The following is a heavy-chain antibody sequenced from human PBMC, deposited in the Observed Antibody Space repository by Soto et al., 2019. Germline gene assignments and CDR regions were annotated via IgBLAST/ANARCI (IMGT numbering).Heavy chain of an antibody. CDR3: ATPAGLAPAHYYGMDV. J-gene: IGHJ6*02. Sequence: QVQLVESGGGVVQPGRSLRLSCAASGFNISNYGFHWVRQAPGKGLEWVAVISYDGSNKYYADFVKGRFTISRDNSKKSLYLQMNTLGAEDTAVFYCATPAGLAPAHYYGMDVWGQGTTVTVSS. CDR1: GFNISNYG. D-gene: IGHD2-2*01. V-gene: IGHV3-30*03. CDR2: ISYDGSNK.